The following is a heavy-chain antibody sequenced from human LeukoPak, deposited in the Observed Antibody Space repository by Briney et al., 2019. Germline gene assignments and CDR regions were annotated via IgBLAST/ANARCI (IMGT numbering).Heavy chain of an antibody. CDR2: IYSGGST. CDR1: GFTVSSNY. Sequence: GGSLRLSCAASGFTVSSNYMSWVRQAPGKGLEWVSVIYSGGSTYYADSVKGRFTISRDTSKNTLYLQMNSLRAEDTAVYYCARENSISWAADAFDIWGQGTMVTVSS. CDR3: ARENSISWAADAFDI. V-gene: IGHV3-53*01. J-gene: IGHJ3*02. D-gene: IGHD6-13*01.